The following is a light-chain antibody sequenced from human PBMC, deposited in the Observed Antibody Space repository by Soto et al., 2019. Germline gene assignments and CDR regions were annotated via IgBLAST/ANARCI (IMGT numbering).Light chain of an antibody. V-gene: IGLV2-23*01. Sequence: ALTQPASVSGSPEQSITISCTGTSSDVGSYNLVSWYQQHPGKAPKLMIYEGSKRPSGVSNRFSGSKSGNTASLTISGLQAEDEADYYCCSYAGSSTYVFGTGTKVTVL. CDR3: CSYAGSSTYV. CDR2: EGS. J-gene: IGLJ1*01. CDR1: SSDVGSYNL.